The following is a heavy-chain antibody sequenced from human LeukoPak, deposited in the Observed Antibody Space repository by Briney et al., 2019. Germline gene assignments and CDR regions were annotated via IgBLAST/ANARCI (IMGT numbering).Heavy chain of an antibody. CDR1: GYTFTGYY. V-gene: IGHV1-2*02. J-gene: IGHJ6*03. D-gene: IGHD6-6*01. CDR2: INPNSGGT. Sequence: ASVKVSCKASGYTFTGYYMHWVRQAPGQGLEWMGWINPNSGGTNYAQKFQGRVTMTRDTSISTAYMELSRLRSDDTAVYYCARGAHSSSSPYYYYYYMDVWGKGTTVTVSS. CDR3: ARGAHSSSSPYYYYYYMDV.